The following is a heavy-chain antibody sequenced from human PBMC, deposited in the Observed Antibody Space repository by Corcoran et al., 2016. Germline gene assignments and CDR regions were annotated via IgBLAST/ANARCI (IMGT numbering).Heavy chain of an antibody. CDR3: ARKRGSSSSLDY. CDR2: INPGGGST. D-gene: IGHD6-6*01. J-gene: IGHJ4*02. CDR1: GYTFSSYH. V-gene: IGHV1-46*01. Sequence: QVQLVQSGAEVKKPGASVKVSCKASGYTFSSYHMHWVRQAPGQGLDWMGIINPGGGSTNYAQEFQGRVTMTSDTSTDTVYMELSSLRSEDTAVDYCARKRGSSSSLDYWGQGTLVTVSS.